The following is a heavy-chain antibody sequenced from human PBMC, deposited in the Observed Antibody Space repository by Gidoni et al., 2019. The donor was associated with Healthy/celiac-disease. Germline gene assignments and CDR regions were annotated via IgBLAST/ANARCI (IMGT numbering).Heavy chain of an antibody. Sequence: HVQLVQSGAEVMKPGASVQVSCKAPGYTFIGYYMHWGRQATGQGLEWIGWINPNSGDTNYAQKVQGRITRTRDTSISTAYMELSRLGSDDTSVYYCARDKVVVISDAFDIWGQGTMVTVSS. CDR3: ARDKVVVISDAFDI. CDR2: INPNSGDT. V-gene: IGHV1-2*02. J-gene: IGHJ3*02. D-gene: IGHD3-22*01. CDR1: GYTFIGYY.